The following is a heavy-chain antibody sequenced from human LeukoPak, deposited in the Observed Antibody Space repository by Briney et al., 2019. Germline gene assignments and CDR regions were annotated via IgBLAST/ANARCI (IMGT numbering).Heavy chain of an antibody. CDR1: GFTFSSYS. J-gene: IGHJ3*02. Sequence: GGSLRLSCAASGFTFSSYSMNWVRQAPGKGLEWVSYISSSSSTIYYADSVKGRFTISRDNAKNSLYLQMNSLRAEDTAVYYCARASYDRGLAFDIWGQGTMVTVSS. CDR3: ARASYDRGLAFDI. CDR2: ISSSSSTI. D-gene: IGHD5-12*01. V-gene: IGHV3-48*04.